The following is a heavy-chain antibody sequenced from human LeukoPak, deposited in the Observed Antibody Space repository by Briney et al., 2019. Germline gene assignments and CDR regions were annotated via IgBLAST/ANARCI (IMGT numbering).Heavy chain of an antibody. CDR2: INPSGGST. D-gene: IGHD3-10*01. CDR3: ARVGVREPLVPVYYYGMDV. J-gene: IGHJ6*02. CDR1: GYTFTSYY. Sequence: ASVKVSCEASGYTFTSYYVHWVRQAPGQGLEWMGIINPSGGSTSYAQKFQGRVTMTRDTSKNQFSLKLSSVTAADTAVYYCARVGVREPLVPVYYYGMDVWGQGTTVTVSS. V-gene: IGHV1-46*01.